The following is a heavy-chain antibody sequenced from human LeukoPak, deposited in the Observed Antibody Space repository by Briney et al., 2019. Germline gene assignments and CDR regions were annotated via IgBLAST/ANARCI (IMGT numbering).Heavy chain of an antibody. CDR3: ASGEVGATGIDY. CDR1: GGTFSSYA. J-gene: IGHJ4*02. Sequence: GSSVKVSCKASGGTFSSYAISWVRQAPGQGLEWMGWISAYNGNTNYAQRLQGRVTMTTDTSTSTAYMELRSLRSDDTAVYYCASGEVGATGIDYWGQGTLVTVSS. CDR2: ISAYNGNT. V-gene: IGHV1-18*01. D-gene: IGHD1-26*01.